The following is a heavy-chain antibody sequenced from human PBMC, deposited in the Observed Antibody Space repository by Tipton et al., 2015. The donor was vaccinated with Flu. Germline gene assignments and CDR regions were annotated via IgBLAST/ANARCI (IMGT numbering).Heavy chain of an antibody. J-gene: IGHJ3*02. Sequence: SLRLPCAASGFTFSGSAMHWVRQASGKGLEWVGRIRSKANSYATAYAASVKGRFTISRDDSKNTAYLQMNSLKTEDTAVYYCTTQILNVLLWFGELSDAFDIWGQGTMVTVSS. CDR1: GFTFSGSA. CDR3: TTQILNVLLWFGELSDAFDI. D-gene: IGHD3-10*01. CDR2: IRSKANSYAT. V-gene: IGHV3-73*01.